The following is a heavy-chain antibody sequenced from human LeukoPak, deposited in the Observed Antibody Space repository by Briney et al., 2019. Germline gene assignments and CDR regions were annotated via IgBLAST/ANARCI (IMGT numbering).Heavy chain of an antibody. CDR2: INHSGST. V-gene: IGHV4-34*01. D-gene: IGHD3-10*01. CDR1: GGSFGGYY. Sequence: SETLSLTCAVYGGSFGGYYWSWIRQPPGKGLEWIGEINHSGSTNYNPSLKSRVTISVDTSKNQFSLKLISVSAADTAVYFCARGGVNDGFDIWGQGTMVTVSS. CDR3: ARGGVNDGFDI. J-gene: IGHJ3*02.